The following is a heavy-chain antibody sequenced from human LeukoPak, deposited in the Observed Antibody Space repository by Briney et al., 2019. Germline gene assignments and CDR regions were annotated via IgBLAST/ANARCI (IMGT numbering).Heavy chain of an antibody. CDR2: ISGSGGST. D-gene: IGHD1-26*01. J-gene: IGHJ6*03. Sequence: PGGSLRLSCAASGFTFSSYGMSWVRQAPGKGLEWVSAISGSGGSTYYADSVKGRFTISRDNSKNTPYLQMNSLRAEDTAVYYCAKGRGWEASYYYYYMGVWGKGTTVTISS. V-gene: IGHV3-23*01. CDR1: GFTFSSYG. CDR3: AKGRGWEASYYYYYMGV.